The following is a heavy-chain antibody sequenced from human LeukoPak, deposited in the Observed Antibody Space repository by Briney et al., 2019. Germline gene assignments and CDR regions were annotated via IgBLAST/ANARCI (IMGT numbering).Heavy chain of an antibody. CDR2: INPNSGGT. Sequence: ASVKVSCKASGYTFTGYYMHWVGQAPGQGLEWMGWINPNSGGTNYAQKFQGRVTMTRDTSISTAYMELSRLRSDDTAVYYCARGPLIVATIFAGLVFDYWGQGTLVTVSS. CDR1: GYTFTGYY. V-gene: IGHV1-2*02. CDR3: ARGPLIVATIFAGLVFDY. J-gene: IGHJ4*02. D-gene: IGHD5-12*01.